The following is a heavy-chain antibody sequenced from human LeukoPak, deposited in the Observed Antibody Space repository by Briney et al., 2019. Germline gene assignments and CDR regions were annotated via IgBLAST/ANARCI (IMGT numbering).Heavy chain of an antibody. J-gene: IGHJ4*02. CDR1: GFPFSSYG. Sequence: GGSLLLSCAASGFPFSSYGMHWVRPAPGKGLEWVAVISYDGSNKYYADSVKGRFTISRDNSKNTLYLQMNSLRAEDTAVYYCAKDRGYSYGGVDYWGQGTLVTVSS. V-gene: IGHV3-30*18. CDR3: AKDRGYSYGGVDY. D-gene: IGHD5-18*01. CDR2: ISYDGSNK.